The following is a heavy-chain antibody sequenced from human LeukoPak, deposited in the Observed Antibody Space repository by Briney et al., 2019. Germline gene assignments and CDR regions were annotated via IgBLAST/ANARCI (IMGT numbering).Heavy chain of an antibody. CDR2: IIPIFGTA. Sequence: ASVKVSCKASGGTFSSYAISWVRQAPGQGLEWMGGIIPIFGTANYAQKFQGRVTITADESTSTAYMELSSLRSEDTAVYYCASSYYDILTGYYNVYGYWGQGTLVTVSS. V-gene: IGHV1-69*13. CDR3: ASSYYDILTGYYNVYGY. CDR1: GGTFSSYA. D-gene: IGHD3-9*01. J-gene: IGHJ4*02.